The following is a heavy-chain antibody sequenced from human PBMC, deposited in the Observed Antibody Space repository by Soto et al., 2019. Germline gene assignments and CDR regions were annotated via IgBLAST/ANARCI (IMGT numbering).Heavy chain of an antibody. CDR1: GFTFSSYA. CDR2: ISYDGSNK. J-gene: IGHJ4*02. D-gene: IGHD1-26*01. CDR3: ARDRGGSYRRYFDY. V-gene: IGHV3-30-3*01. Sequence: GGSLRLSCAASGFTFSSYAMHWVRQAPGKGLEWVAVISYDGSNKYYADSVKGRFTISRDNSKNTLYLQMNSLRAEDTAVYYCARDRGGSYRRYFDYWGQGTLVTVST.